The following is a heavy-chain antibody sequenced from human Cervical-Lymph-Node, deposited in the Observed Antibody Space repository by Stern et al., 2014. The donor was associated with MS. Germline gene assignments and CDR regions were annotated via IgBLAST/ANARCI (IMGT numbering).Heavy chain of an antibody. J-gene: IGHJ6*02. D-gene: IGHD1-1*01. V-gene: IGHV1-69*01. CDR3: ARDNDDNGMDV. CDR1: GDTFINFA. CDR2: IIPILGTT. Sequence: EQLLPSGAEVKKPGSSVKVSCTASGDTFINFAISWVRQAPGQGLEWMGGIIPILGTTEYVQKFQGRVSISADESATTVYMELSSLRSEDTAVYYCARDNDDNGMDVWGQGTTVTVSS.